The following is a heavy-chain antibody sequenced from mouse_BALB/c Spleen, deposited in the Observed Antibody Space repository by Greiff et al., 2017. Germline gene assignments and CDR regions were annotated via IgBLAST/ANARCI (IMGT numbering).Heavy chain of an antibody. Sequence: QQSGPGLVQPSQSLSITCTVSGFSLTSYGVHWVRQSPGKGLEWLGVIWSGGSTDYNAAFISRLSISKDNSKSQVFFKMNSLQANDTAIYYCARDGNFDWYFDVWGAGTTVTVSS. CDR3: ARDGNFDWYFDV. CDR1: GFSLTSYG. CDR2: IWSGGST. J-gene: IGHJ1*01. D-gene: IGHD2-1*01. V-gene: IGHV2-2*02.